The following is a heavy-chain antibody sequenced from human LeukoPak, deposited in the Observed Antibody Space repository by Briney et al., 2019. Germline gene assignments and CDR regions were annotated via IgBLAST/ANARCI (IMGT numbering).Heavy chain of an antibody. CDR1: GYTFTTYG. J-gene: IGHJ4*02. CDR3: ARDRMDTGTYFDY. D-gene: IGHD5-18*01. CDR2: ISTYNGNT. V-gene: IGHV1-18*01. Sequence: ASVKVSFRSSGYTFTTYGITWVRQAPGQGLEWMGWISTYNGNTSYAQKLQGRVTMTTDTSTSTAYMELRSLRSDDTAMYYCARDRMDTGTYFDYWGQGTLVTVSS.